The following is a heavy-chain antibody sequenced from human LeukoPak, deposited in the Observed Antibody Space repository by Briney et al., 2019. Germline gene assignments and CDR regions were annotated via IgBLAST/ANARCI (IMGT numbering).Heavy chain of an antibody. CDR3: ARTYYDFWSGYQIDYYYYYMDV. V-gene: IGHV3-11*01. Sequence: SGGSLRLSCAASGFTFSDYYMSWIRQAPGKGLEWVSYISSSGSTIYYADSVKGRFTISWDNAKNSLYLQINSLRAEDTAVYYCARTYYDFWSGYQIDYYYYYMDVWGKGTTVTVSS. CDR2: ISSSGSTI. D-gene: IGHD3-3*01. CDR1: GFTFSDYY. J-gene: IGHJ6*03.